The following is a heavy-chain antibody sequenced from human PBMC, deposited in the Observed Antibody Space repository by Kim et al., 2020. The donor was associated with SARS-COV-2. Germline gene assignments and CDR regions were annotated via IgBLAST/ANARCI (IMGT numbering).Heavy chain of an antibody. Sequence: GGSLRLSCAASGFTFDDYAMHWVRQAPGKGLEWVSLISGDGGSTYYADSVKGRFTISRDNSKNSLYLQMNSLRTEDTALYYCAKAGGFGSTTIFGVVYYFDYWGQGTLVTVSS. J-gene: IGHJ4*02. CDR3: AKAGGFGSTTIFGVVYYFDY. CDR1: GFTFDDYA. D-gene: IGHD3-3*01. CDR2: ISGDGGST. V-gene: IGHV3-43*02.